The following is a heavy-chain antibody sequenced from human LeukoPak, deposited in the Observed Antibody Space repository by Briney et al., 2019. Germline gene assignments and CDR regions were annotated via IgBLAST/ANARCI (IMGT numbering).Heavy chain of an antibody. CDR3: AEERVYTSSGWYEGRGRGEFDY. CDR1: GFTFSSYA. Sequence: PGGSLRLSCAASGFTFSSYAMSWVRQAPGKGLEWVSAISGSGGSTYYADSVKGRFTISRDNSKNTLYLHMNSLRAEDTAVYYCAEERVYTSSGWYEGRGRGEFDYWGQGTMVTVSS. CDR2: ISGSGGST. V-gene: IGHV3-23*01. D-gene: IGHD6-19*01. J-gene: IGHJ4*02.